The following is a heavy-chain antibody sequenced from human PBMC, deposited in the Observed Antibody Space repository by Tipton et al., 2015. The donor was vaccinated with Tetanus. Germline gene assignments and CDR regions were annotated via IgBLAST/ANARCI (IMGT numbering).Heavy chain of an antibody. Sequence: TLSLTCTVSGGSLRSGDHYWSWIRQPPGKGLEWLAYISASGSTNSNYSLKSRITISRDTSKNQFSLKLASVTAADTAVYYCVRGRGLGAYSFGFEHWGQGALVTVSS. V-gene: IGHV4-61*08. CDR2: ISASGST. J-gene: IGHJ4*02. CDR1: GGSLRSGDHY. CDR3: VRGRGLGAYSFGFEH. D-gene: IGHD5-12*01.